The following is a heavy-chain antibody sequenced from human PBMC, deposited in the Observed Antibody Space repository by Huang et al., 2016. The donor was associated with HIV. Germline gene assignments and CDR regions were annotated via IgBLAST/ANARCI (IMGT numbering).Heavy chain of an antibody. D-gene: IGHD6-19*01. CDR3: ARDHTYSSGLPYFDY. Sequence: QVQLVQSGAVVKKPGASVKVSCKASGYTFTKYALHWVRQAPGQRLEWMGWINAGNGNTRYSQKFQGRVTITRDTSASAGYMELSSLRSQDTAVYYCARDHTYSSGLPYFDYWGQGTLVTVSS. CDR1: GYTFTKYA. V-gene: IGHV1-3*01. CDR2: INAGNGNT. J-gene: IGHJ4*02.